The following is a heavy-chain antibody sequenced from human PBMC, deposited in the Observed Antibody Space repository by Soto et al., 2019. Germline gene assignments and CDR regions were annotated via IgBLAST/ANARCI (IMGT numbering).Heavy chain of an antibody. V-gene: IGHV1-69*04. J-gene: IGHJ5*02. D-gene: IGHD2-2*01. Sequence: ASVKVSCKASGGTFSSYTISWVRQAPGQGHEWMGRIIPILGIANYAQKLQGRVTITADKSTSTAYMELSSLRSEDTAVYYCARDSDDIVVVPAANGWFDPWGPGTLVTVSS. CDR1: GGTFSSYT. CDR3: ARDSDDIVVVPAANGWFDP. CDR2: IIPILGIA.